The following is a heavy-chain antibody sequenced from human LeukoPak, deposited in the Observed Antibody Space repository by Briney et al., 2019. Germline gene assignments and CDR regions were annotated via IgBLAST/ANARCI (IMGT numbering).Heavy chain of an antibody. V-gene: IGHV3-64D*09. CDR2: ISSNGGST. J-gene: IGHJ4*02. CDR1: GFTFSSYA. D-gene: IGHD6-13*01. Sequence: GGSLRLSCSASGFTFSSYAMHWVRQAPGKGLEYVSAISSNGGSTYYADSVKGRFIISRDNSKNTLYLQMSSLRAEDTAVYYCVKRILAQQLGIDYWGQGTLVTVSS. CDR3: VKRILAQQLGIDY.